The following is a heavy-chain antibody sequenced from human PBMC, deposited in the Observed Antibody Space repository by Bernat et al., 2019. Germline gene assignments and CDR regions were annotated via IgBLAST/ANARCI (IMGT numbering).Heavy chain of an antibody. D-gene: IGHD6-19*01. CDR1: GGSISSYY. CDR3: ASRLGAVADHFDY. J-gene: IGHJ4*02. CDR2: IYYSGST. Sequence: QVQLQESGPGLVKPSETLSLTCTVSGGSISSYYWSWIRQPPGKGLEWIGYIYYSGSTYYNPSLKSRVTISVDTSKNQFSLKLSSVTAADTAVYYCASRLGAVADHFDYWGQGTLVTVSS. V-gene: IGHV4-59*12.